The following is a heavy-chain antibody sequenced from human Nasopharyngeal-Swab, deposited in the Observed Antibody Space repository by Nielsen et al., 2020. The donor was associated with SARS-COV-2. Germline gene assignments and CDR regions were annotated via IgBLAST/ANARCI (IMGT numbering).Heavy chain of an antibody. CDR2: ISTYTGKK. CDR1: GYTFTTYG. V-gene: IGHV1-18*04. J-gene: IGHJ4*02. Sequence: ASVKVSCKASGYTFTTYGISWVRQAPGQGLEWMGWISTYTGKKNYAQKFQGRVTMTTDTSRSTAYMELRSLRSDDTAMYYCARVRTLETNYFDSWGQGTLVTVSS. CDR3: ARVRTLETNYFDS. D-gene: IGHD3-3*01.